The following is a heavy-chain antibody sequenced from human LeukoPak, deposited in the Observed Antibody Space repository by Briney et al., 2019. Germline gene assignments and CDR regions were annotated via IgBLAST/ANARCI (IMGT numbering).Heavy chain of an antibody. Sequence: PGGSLRLSCAASGFTFSSYWMHWVRQTPGKGLVWVSRINSDGSSTVSADSVKGRFTISRDNSKNTLYLQMGSLRAEDMAVYYCARDNYWGQGTLVTASS. J-gene: IGHJ4*02. CDR1: GFTFSSYW. CDR2: INSDGSST. CDR3: ARDNY. V-gene: IGHV3-74*01.